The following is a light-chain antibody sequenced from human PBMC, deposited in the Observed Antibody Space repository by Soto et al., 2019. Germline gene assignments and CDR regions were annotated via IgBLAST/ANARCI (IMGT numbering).Light chain of an antibody. J-gene: IGKJ5*01. V-gene: IGKV1-5*03. CDR3: QQHTSYPIT. CDR2: KAS. CDR1: QSISSW. Sequence: DIQMTQSPSTLSASVGDRVTITCRASQSISSWLIWYQQKPGKAPKLLIYKASSLESGVPSRFSGSGSGTEFTLTISSLQPEDFATYSCQQHTSYPITFGQGTRLEIK.